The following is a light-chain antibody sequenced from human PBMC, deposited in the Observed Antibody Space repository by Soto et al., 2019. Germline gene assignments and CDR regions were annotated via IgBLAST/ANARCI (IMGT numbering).Light chain of an antibody. V-gene: IGKV3-11*01. J-gene: IGKJ4*01. Sequence: EIVLTQSPATLSLSPGERPTLSCRASQSVSSYLAWYQQKPGQXPRXXIYDASNRATGIPARFSGSGSGTDFTITISSLEPEDFAVYYCQQRSNWPLTFGGGTKVDIK. CDR3: QQRSNWPLT. CDR2: DAS. CDR1: QSVSSY.